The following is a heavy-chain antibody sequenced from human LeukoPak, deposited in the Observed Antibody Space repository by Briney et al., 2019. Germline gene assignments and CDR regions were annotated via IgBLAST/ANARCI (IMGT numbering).Heavy chain of an antibody. D-gene: IGHD6-6*01. CDR3: AREYSSSYYFDY. Sequence: PGGTLRLSCAASGFTFSSYAMHWVRQAPGKGLEWVAVISYDGSNKYYADSVKGRFTISRDNSKNTLYLQMNSLRAEDTAVYYCAREYSSSYYFDYWGQGTLVTVSS. V-gene: IGHV3-30-3*01. CDR1: GFTFSSYA. CDR2: ISYDGSNK. J-gene: IGHJ4*02.